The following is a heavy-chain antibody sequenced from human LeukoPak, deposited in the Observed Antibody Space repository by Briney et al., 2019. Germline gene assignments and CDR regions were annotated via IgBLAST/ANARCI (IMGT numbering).Heavy chain of an antibody. CDR1: GFTFSAYW. Sequence: GGSLRLSCAGSGFTFSAYWMSWVRQAPGKGLEWVATIREDGSEKYYVDSVKGRFTISRDNAKNSLYLQMNSLRAEDTAVYYCARVGITIFGVVTYDYWGQGTLVTVSS. CDR2: IREDGSEK. V-gene: IGHV3-7*01. D-gene: IGHD3-3*01. J-gene: IGHJ4*02. CDR3: ARVGITIFGVVTYDY.